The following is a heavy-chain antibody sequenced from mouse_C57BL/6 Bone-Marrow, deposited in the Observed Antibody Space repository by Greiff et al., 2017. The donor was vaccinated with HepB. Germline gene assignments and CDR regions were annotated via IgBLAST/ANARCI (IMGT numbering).Heavy chain of an antibody. D-gene: IGHD2-5*01. J-gene: IGHJ4*01. CDR1: GFTFSNYW. CDR2: IRLKSDNYAT. Sequence: EVQLVESGGGLVQPGGSMKLSCVASGFTFSNYWMNWVRQSPEKGLEWVAQIRLKSDNYATHYAESVKGRFTISRDDSKSSVSLQMNNLRAEDTGIYYCTTYYSNYSRYAMDYWGQGTSVTVSS. V-gene: IGHV6-3*01. CDR3: TTYYSNYSRYAMDY.